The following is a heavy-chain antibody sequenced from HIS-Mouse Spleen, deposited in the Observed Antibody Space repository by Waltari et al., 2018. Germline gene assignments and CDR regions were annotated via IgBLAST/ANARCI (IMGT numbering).Heavy chain of an antibody. CDR3: ASHHIAALDY. V-gene: IGHV3-30-3*01. CDR2: RSYEGRNK. J-gene: IGHJ4*02. Sequence: QVQLVESGGGVVQPGRSLRLSCAASGFTFSSDALHGGRQAPGEGIEWGTIRSYEGRNKCYQGSVKGGFTISRDNPKNTLYLQMKSLTGENTAVYYCASHHIAALDYWGQGTLVTVSS. CDR1: GFTFSSDA. D-gene: IGHD6-6*01.